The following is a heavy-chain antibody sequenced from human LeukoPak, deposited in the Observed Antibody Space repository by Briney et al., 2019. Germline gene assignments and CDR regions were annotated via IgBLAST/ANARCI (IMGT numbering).Heavy chain of an antibody. Sequence: QAGGSLRLSCAASGFTFSSYAMSWVRQAPGKGLEWVSAISGSGGSTYYADSVKGRFTISRDNSENTRYLQMNSLRAEDTAVYYCAKDLFSIVVVEYFDYWGQGTLVTVSS. D-gene: IGHD2-15*01. CDR2: ISGSGGST. CDR1: GFTFSSYA. CDR3: AKDLFSIVVVEYFDY. J-gene: IGHJ4*02. V-gene: IGHV3-23*01.